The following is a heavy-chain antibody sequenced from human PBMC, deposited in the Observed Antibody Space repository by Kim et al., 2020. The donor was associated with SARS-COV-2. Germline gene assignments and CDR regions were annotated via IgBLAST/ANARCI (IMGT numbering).Heavy chain of an antibody. D-gene: IGHD3-3*01. Sequence: GKGRFSSSMDNSKNTLYLQMHSLRAKDTAVYYCAKDPYYDFWSGYYFDYWGQGTLVTVSS. J-gene: IGHJ4*02. CDR3: AKDPYYDFWSGYYFDY. V-gene: IGHV3-23*01.